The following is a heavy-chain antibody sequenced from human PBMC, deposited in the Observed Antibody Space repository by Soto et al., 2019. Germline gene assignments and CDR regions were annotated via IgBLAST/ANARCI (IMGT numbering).Heavy chain of an antibody. CDR1: GFTFSNAW. V-gene: IGHV3-15*01. CDR2: IKSKTDGGTT. Sequence: PVGSLRLSCAASGFTFSNAWMSWVRQAPGKGLEWVGRIKSKTDGGTTDYAAAVEGRFTISREDSKNTVYLQMDSLKTEDTAVYYFSTKITGITTIGPGYWGPRTLVSVFS. CDR3: STKITGITTIGPGY. D-gene: IGHD1-20*01. J-gene: IGHJ4*02.